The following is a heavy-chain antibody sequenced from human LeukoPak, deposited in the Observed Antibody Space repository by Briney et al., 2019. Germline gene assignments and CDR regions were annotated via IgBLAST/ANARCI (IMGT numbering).Heavy chain of an antibody. V-gene: IGHV1-2*02. J-gene: IGHJ4*02. D-gene: IGHD3-22*01. CDR3: ARLYYDSSGASDD. Sequence: ASVKVSCKASGYTFTGYYMHWMRQAPGQGLEWMGWINPNSGDTNYTQKFQGRVTMTRDTSISTAYMELRRLRSDDTAVYYCARLYYDSSGASDDWGQGTLVTVSS. CDR1: GYTFTGYY. CDR2: INPNSGDT.